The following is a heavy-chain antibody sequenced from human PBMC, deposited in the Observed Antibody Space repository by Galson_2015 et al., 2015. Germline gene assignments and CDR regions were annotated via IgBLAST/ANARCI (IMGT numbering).Heavy chain of an antibody. Sequence: SVKVSCKASGCTFTSYGISWVRQAPGQGLEWMGWISANTGDTNYAQRLQGRVAMTTDTSTSTAYMELRSLTSDDTAVYYCARFGFGELLSYWGQGALVTVSS. J-gene: IGHJ4*02. CDR2: ISANTGDT. D-gene: IGHD3-10*01. CDR3: ARFGFGELLSY. CDR1: GCTFTSYG. V-gene: IGHV1-18*01.